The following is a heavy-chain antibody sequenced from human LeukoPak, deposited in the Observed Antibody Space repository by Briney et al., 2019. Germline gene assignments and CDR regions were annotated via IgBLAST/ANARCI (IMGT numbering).Heavy chain of an antibody. Sequence: SETLSLTCTVSGGSISSSSYYWGWIRQPPGKGLEWIGEINHSGSTNYNPSLKSRVTISVDTSKNQFSLKLSSVTAADTAVYYCARGPHLGDIVVVPAAIDFDYWGQGTLVTVSS. CDR1: GGSISSSSYY. V-gene: IGHV4-39*07. D-gene: IGHD2-2*01. CDR2: INHSGST. CDR3: ARGPHLGDIVVVPAAIDFDY. J-gene: IGHJ4*02.